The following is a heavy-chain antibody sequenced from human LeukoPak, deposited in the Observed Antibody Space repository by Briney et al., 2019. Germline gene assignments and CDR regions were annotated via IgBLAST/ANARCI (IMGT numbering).Heavy chain of an antibody. J-gene: IGHJ6*03. CDR3: ARGRYCSSTSCYKVYYYYMDV. D-gene: IGHD2-2*02. V-gene: IGHV1-18*01. CDR1: GYTFTTDG. CDR2: ISAYNGNT. Sequence: ASVKVSCKASGYTFTTDGISWVRQAPGQGLEWMGWISAYNGNTNYAQKLQDRVTMTTDTSTSTAYMELRSLRSDDTAVYYCARGRYCSSTSCYKVYYYYMDVWGKGTTVTVSS.